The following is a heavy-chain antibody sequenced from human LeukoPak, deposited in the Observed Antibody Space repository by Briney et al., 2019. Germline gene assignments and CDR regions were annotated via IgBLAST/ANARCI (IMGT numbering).Heavy chain of an antibody. CDR2: IKSDGKT. V-gene: IGHV3-74*01. J-gene: IGHJ4*02. D-gene: IGHD3-10*01. Sequence: GGSLRLSCAASGFTFSSYWMHWVRQAPGKGLVWVSRIKSDGKTNYADSVKGRFTISRDNAKNTLYLQMNSLRDEDTAVYYCSRDTFGPNDYWGQGTLVTVSS. CDR3: SRDTFGPNDY. CDR1: GFTFSSYW.